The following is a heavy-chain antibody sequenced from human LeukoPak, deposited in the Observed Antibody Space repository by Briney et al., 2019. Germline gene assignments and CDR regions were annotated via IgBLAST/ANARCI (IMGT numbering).Heavy chain of an antibody. CDR2: ISGSGNTM. CDR1: GFTFSSYE. D-gene: IGHD5-24*01. Sequence: GSLRLSCAASGFTFSSYEMNWVRQAPGKGLEWVSYISGSGNTMDYADSVKGRFTISRDNAKNSLYLQMNSLRAEDTAVYYCASRWPTPGDFDYWGQGTLVTVSS. J-gene: IGHJ4*02. CDR3: ASRWPTPGDFDY. V-gene: IGHV3-48*03.